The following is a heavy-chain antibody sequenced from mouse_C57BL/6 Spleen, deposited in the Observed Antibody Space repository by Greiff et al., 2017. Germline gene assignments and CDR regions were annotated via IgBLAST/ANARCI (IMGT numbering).Heavy chain of an antibody. V-gene: IGHV1-52*01. CDR1: GYTFTSYW. Sequence: QVQLQQPGAELVRPGSSVKLSCKASGYTFTSYWMHWVKQRPIQGLEWIGNIDPSDSESPSNQKFKDKATLTVDKSSITAYMHLSSLTSEDSAVYYCAREYGSSFFDYWGQGTTLTVSS. D-gene: IGHD1-1*01. CDR3: AREYGSSFFDY. CDR2: IDPSDSES. J-gene: IGHJ2*01.